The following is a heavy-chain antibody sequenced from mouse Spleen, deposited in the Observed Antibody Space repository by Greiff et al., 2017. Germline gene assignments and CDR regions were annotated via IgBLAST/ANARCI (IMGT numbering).Heavy chain of an antibody. V-gene: IGHV5-16*01. Sequence: EVQVVESEGGLVQPGSSMKLSCTASGFTFSDYYMAWVRQVPEKGLEWVANINYDGSSTYYLDSLKSRFIISRDNAKNILYLQMSSLKSEDTATYYCARGGRRGFYFDYWGQGTTLTVSS. CDR3: ARGGRRGFYFDY. J-gene: IGHJ2*01. CDR1: GFTFSDYY. D-gene: IGHD2-12*01. CDR2: INYDGSST.